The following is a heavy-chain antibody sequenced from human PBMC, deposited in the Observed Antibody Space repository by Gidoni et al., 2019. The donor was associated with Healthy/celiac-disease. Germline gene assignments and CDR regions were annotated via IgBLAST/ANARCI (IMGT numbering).Heavy chain of an antibody. CDR1: GGSISSGGYY. D-gene: IGHD3-22*01. CDR2: IYYSGST. Sequence: VQLQESGPGLVKPSQTMYLTCNVSGGSISSGGYYWSWIRQHQGKGLEWIGYIYYSGSTYYNPSLKSRVTISVDTSKNQFSLKLSSVTAAYPAVYYCAREDRGVVVIGSYAFDIWGQGTMVTVSS. CDR3: AREDRGVVVIGSYAFDI. V-gene: IGHV4-31*03. J-gene: IGHJ3*02.